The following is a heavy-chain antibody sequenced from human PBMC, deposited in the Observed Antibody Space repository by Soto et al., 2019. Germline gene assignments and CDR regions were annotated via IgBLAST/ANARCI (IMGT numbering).Heavy chain of an antibody. J-gene: IGHJ4*02. Sequence: SLRLSCAASGFTFSSYAMHWVRQAPGKGLEWVAVISYDGSNKYYADSVKGRFTISRDNSKNTLYLQMNSLRAEDTAVYYCARELVVVPAAMHAYFDYWGQGTLVTVSS. V-gene: IGHV3-30-3*01. CDR2: ISYDGSNK. CDR3: ARELVVVPAAMHAYFDY. D-gene: IGHD2-2*01. CDR1: GFTFSSYA.